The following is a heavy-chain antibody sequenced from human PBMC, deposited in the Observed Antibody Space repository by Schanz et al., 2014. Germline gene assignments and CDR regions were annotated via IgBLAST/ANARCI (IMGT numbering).Heavy chain of an antibody. V-gene: IGHV3-7*04. J-gene: IGHJ4*02. CDR3: ARDNYYGPGSCAY. Sequence: VQLVESGGGVVQFGRSLRLSCVASGFTFSSYGMHWVRQAPGKGLEWVANIKQDGSEKYYVDAVKGRFTISRDNAKNSMYLHMNRLRGEDTAVYYCARDNYYGPGSCAYWGQGTLVTVSS. D-gene: IGHD3-10*01. CDR2: IKQDGSEK. CDR1: GFTFSSYG.